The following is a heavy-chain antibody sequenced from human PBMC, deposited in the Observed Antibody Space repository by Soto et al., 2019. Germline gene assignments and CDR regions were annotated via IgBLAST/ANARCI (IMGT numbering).Heavy chain of an antibody. Sequence: GSLSVSCADSGFNFKKFAMRWVRQAPGEGLEWVSGISCCGGSTFYADSVKGRFSLARDDSKNTLSLQLNSLRVEDTAHYYRENADGEQWLIPHLDNWGQGTQVTVSS. CDR1: GFNFKKFA. J-gene: IGHJ1*01. D-gene: IGHD6-19*01. CDR3: ENADGEQWLIPHLDN. V-gene: IGHV3-23*01. CDR2: ISCCGGST.